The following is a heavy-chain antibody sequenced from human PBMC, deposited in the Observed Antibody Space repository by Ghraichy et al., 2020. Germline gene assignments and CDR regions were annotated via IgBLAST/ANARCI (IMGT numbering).Heavy chain of an antibody. CDR2: INPNSGGT. D-gene: IGHD3-22*01. J-gene: IGHJ6*02. Sequence: ASVKVSCKASGYTFTGYYMHWVRQAPGQGLEWMGWINPNSGGTNYAQKFQGRVTMTRDTSISTAYMELSRLRSDDTAVYYCARDRLYYYDSSGYLNYYYGMDVWGQGTTVTVSS. CDR3: ARDRLYYYDSSGYLNYYYGMDV. CDR1: GYTFTGYY. V-gene: IGHV1-2*02.